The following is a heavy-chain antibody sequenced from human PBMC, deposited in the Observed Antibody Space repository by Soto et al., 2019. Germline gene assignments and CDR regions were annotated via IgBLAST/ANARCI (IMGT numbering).Heavy chain of an antibody. Sequence: EVELVESGGGLVQPGGSLRLSCAASGFTFSSYWMHWVRQAPGKGLVWVSRINSDGSSTSYADSVKGRFTISRDNAKNTLYLQMNRLRAEDTAVYYCAREDIIGTTGGSYYYYYGMDVWGQGTTVTVSS. CDR3: AREDIIGTTGGSYYYYYGMDV. D-gene: IGHD1-7*01. CDR2: INSDGSST. CDR1: GFTFSSYW. V-gene: IGHV3-74*01. J-gene: IGHJ6*02.